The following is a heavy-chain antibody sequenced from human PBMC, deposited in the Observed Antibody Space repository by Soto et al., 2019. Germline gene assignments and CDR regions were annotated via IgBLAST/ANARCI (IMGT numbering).Heavy chain of an antibody. CDR3: ARGKTYCSGGDCYEQFDY. V-gene: IGHV4-34*01. CDR2: INHTGST. D-gene: IGHD2-15*01. Sequence: QVQLQQWGAGLLKPSETLSLTCAVYGGSFSGYYWSWIRQSPGKGLEWIGEINHTGSTKYNPSLNSRVSISVDTSKNQFSLRLSSVTAADTAVYYCARGKTYCSGGDCYEQFDYWGQGALVTVSS. J-gene: IGHJ4*02. CDR1: GGSFSGYY.